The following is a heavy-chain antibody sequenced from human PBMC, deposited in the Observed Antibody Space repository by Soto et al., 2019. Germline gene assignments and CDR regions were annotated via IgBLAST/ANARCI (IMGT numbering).Heavy chain of an antibody. D-gene: IGHD2-8*01. CDR3: ATGYCTNGVCYHSMGDAFDI. CDR1: GFTFSSYW. CDR2: IKQDGSEK. J-gene: IGHJ3*02. Sequence: GGSLRLSCAASGFTFSSYWMSWVRQAPGKGLEWVANIKQDGSEKYYVDSVKGRFTISRDNAKNSLYLQMNSLRAEDTAVYYCATGYCTNGVCYHSMGDAFDIWGQGTMVTVSS. V-gene: IGHV3-7*05.